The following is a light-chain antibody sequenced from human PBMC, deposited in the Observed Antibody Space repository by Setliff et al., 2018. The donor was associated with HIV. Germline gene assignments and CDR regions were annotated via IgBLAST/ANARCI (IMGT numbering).Light chain of an antibody. CDR1: KLGDKY. Sequence: SYELTQSPSVSVSPGQTASITCSGDKLGDKYACWYQQKPGQSPVLVIYQDNNRPSGIPERFSGSNSGNTATLTISGTQAMDEADYYCQAWDSSTFYVFGTGTKVTVL. V-gene: IGLV3-1*01. CDR3: QAWDSSTFYV. J-gene: IGLJ1*01. CDR2: QDN.